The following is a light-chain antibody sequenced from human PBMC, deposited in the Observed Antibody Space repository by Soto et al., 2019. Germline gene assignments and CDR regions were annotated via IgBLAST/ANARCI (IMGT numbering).Light chain of an antibody. V-gene: IGKV3-20*01. Sequence: EIVLTQSPGTLSLSPGERATLSCRTSQSVRSSHLAWYQQKSGQAPRLLIYGASSRATGIPDRFSGSGSGTDFTLTINRLEPEDFAVYHCQQYSTSPLTFGGGTKV. CDR2: GAS. CDR1: QSVRSSH. CDR3: QQYSTSPLT. J-gene: IGKJ4*01.